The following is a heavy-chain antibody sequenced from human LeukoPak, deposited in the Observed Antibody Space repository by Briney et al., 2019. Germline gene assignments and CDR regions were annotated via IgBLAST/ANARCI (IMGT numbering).Heavy chain of an antibody. Sequence: GGSLRLSCAVSGFTFNNYLMHWVRQAPGGGLMWVSRINVDETNAYADSVSGRFTISRDNAKNTLYLQMNSLRADDTAVYFCGRGGDGIDVWGQGTTVIVSS. CDR1: GFTFNNYL. CDR2: INVDETNA. V-gene: IGHV3-74*01. J-gene: IGHJ3*01. CDR3: GRGGDGIDV.